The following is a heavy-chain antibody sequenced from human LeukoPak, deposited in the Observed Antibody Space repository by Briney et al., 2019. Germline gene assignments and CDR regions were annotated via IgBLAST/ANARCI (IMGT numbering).Heavy chain of an antibody. J-gene: IGHJ4*02. D-gene: IGHD2-2*01. Sequence: SETLSLTCTVSGGSISSYYWSWIRQPAGKGLEWNGRIYTSGSTNYNPSLKSRVTMSVDTSKNQFSLKLSSVTAADTAVYYCARERGVPAALGAYYFDYWGQGTLVTVSS. V-gene: IGHV4-4*07. CDR1: GGSISSYY. CDR3: ARERGVPAALGAYYFDY. CDR2: IYTSGST.